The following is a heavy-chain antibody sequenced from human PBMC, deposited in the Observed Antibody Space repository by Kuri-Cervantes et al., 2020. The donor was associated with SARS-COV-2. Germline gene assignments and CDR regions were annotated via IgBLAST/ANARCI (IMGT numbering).Heavy chain of an antibody. CDR1: GYSISSGYY. J-gene: IGHJ4*02. D-gene: IGHD4-17*01. CDR3: ARVYGVAFDY. V-gene: IGHV4-38-2*01. CDR2: IYHSGST. Sequence: GSLRLSCAVSGYSISSGYYWGWIRQPPGKGLEWIGYIYHSGSTYYNPSLKSRVTISVDRSKNQFSLKLSSVTAADTAVYYCARVYGVAFDYWGQGTLVTVSS.